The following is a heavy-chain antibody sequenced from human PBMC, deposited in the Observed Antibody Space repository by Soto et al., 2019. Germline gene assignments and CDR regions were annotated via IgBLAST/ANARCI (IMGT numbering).Heavy chain of an antibody. CDR2: IYYSGST. D-gene: IGHD3-22*01. CDR3: ARALSDYYDSSGYYDY. CDR1: GGSISSYY. V-gene: IGHV4-59*01. J-gene: IGHJ4*02. Sequence: PSETLSLTCTVSGGSISSYYWSWIRQPPGKGLEWIGYIYYSGSTNYNPSLKSRVTISVDTSKNQFSLKLSSVTAADTAVYYCARALSDYYDSSGYYDYWGQGTLVTVSS.